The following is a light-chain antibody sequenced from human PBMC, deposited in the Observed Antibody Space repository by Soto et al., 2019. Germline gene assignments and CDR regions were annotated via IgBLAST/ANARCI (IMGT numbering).Light chain of an antibody. Sequence: EIVLTQSPGTLSLSPGERVTLSCRASQSVSRNYLAWYQQRPGQAPRLLIYGVARRATGIPDRFSGSGSGTDFTLTISRLEPEDLAVYYCQQYNDWPLTFGGGTKVEIK. CDR2: GVA. CDR3: QQYNDWPLT. V-gene: IGKV3-20*01. J-gene: IGKJ4*01. CDR1: QSVSRNY.